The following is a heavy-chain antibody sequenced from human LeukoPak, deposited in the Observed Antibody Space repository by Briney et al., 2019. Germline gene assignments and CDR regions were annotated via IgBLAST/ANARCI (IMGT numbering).Heavy chain of an antibody. J-gene: IGHJ4*02. CDR3: AKERAQSAYGPNYFDY. V-gene: IGHV3-30*02. D-gene: IGHD4-17*01. Sequence: GGSLRLSCAASGFTFSNYGMHWVRQAPGKGLERVAFIRYDGSNKYYADSVKGRFTISRDSSKNTLYLQMNSLRAEDTAVYYCAKERAQSAYGPNYFDYWGQGTLVTVSS. CDR1: GFTFSNYG. CDR2: IRYDGSNK.